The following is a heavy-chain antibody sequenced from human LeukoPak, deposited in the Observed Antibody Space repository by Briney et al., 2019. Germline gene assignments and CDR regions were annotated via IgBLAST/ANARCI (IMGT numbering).Heavy chain of an antibody. CDR3: ARAPYSSGWYGFDH. CDR2: INQDGSEK. J-gene: IGHJ4*02. CDR1: GFTFSSNW. Sequence: LGGSLRLSCAASGFTFSSNWMSWVRQAPGKGLEWVANINQDGSEKYYADSVKGRFTISRDNAKNSLYLQMNSLRAEDTAVYYCARAPYSSGWYGFDHWGQGTLVTVSS. D-gene: IGHD6-19*01. V-gene: IGHV3-7*01.